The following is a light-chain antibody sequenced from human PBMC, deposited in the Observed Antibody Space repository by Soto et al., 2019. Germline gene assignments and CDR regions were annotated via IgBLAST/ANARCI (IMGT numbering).Light chain of an antibody. CDR3: HQYGSSLRT. CDR1: QSVSSSY. V-gene: IGKV3-20*01. Sequence: EMVLTQSPGTLSLSPGERATLSCRASQSVSSSYLAWYQQKPGQAPRLLIYGASSRATGIPDRFSGSGSGTDFTLTISRLELEDFAVYYCHQYGSSLRTFGQGTKVDIK. J-gene: IGKJ1*01. CDR2: GAS.